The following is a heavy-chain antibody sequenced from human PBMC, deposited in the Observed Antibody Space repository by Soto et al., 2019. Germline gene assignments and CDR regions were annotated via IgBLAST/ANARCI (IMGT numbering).Heavy chain of an antibody. J-gene: IGHJ4*02. CDR1: GFTFSSYA. Sequence: EVQLLESGGGLVQPGGSLRLSCAASGFTFSSYAMRWVRQAPVKGLEWVSAISGSGGSTYYADSVKGRFTISRDNSKNTLYLQMNSLRAEDAALYYCARRGSGSYYDYWGQGTRVTVSS. CDR2: ISGSGGST. D-gene: IGHD1-26*01. CDR3: ARRGSGSYYDY. V-gene: IGHV3-23*01.